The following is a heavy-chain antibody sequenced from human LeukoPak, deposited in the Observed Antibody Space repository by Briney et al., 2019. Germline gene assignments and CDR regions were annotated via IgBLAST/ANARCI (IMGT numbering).Heavy chain of an antibody. CDR3: ACHSDAFDI. CDR1: GASISNSIYY. CDR2: IYDSGST. V-gene: IGHV4-39*01. J-gene: IGHJ3*02. Sequence: SATKSFTSTVGGASISNSIYYWGQVRQHPGKGMEWIGGIYDSGSTYYNPSLKSRVTISVDTSKNQFSLKLSSVTAADTAVYYCACHSDAFDIWGQGTMVSVSS.